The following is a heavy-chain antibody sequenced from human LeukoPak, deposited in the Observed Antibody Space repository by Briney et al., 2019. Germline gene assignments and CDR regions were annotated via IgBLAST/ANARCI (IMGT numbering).Heavy chain of an antibody. CDR1: GFAFSSYW. D-gene: IGHD1-26*01. CDR3: ARRLVVGATRPYYYMDV. CDR2: INSDGSST. V-gene: IGHV3-74*01. Sequence: GGSLRLSCAASGFAFSSYWMHWVRQAPGKGLVWVSRINSDGSSTSYADSVKGRFTISRDNAKNSLYLQMNSLRAEDTAVYYCARRLVVGATRPYYYMDVWGKGTTVTVSS. J-gene: IGHJ6*03.